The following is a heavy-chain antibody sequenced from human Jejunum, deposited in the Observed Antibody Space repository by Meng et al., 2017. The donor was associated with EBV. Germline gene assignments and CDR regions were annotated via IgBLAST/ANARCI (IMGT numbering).Heavy chain of an antibody. CDR3: AKLTRA. CDR1: GFTFDSYG. Sequence: EVRLLGSGGGLVQPGESLRLSCAASGFTFDSYGMSWVRQAPGKGLQWVSTLSFSGASTYYADSVKGRFTISRDNSKNTLYLQMNSLRAEDTAVYYCAKLTRAWGQGTLVTVSS. V-gene: IGHV3-23*01. CDR2: LSFSGAST. J-gene: IGHJ5*02.